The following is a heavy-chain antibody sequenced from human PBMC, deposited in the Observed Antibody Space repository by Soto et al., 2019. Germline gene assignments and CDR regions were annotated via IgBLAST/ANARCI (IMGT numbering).Heavy chain of an antibody. CDR3: ARLGTNGQTLDY. J-gene: IGHJ4*02. V-gene: IGHV4-4*07. D-gene: IGHD3-16*01. Sequence: SETLSLTCTVSCGSISSYFWTWIRQPAGKGLEWVGRIYDTGSTNYNPSLKSRVSMSVDTSKNQFSLKLSSVTAADTAVYYCARLGTNGQTLDYWGQGTLVTVSS. CDR2: IYDTGST. CDR1: CGSISSYF.